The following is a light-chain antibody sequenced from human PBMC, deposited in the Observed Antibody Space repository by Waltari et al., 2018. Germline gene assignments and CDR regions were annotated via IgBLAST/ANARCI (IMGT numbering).Light chain of an antibody. J-gene: IGLJ2*01. CDR1: SSYVGAYTY. CDR3: SSYISSSTLEL. Sequence: QSALTQPASVSGSPGQSITISCTGTSSYVGAYTYVSWYQQHPGKAPKLMIFDVSIRPSGVSNRFSGSKSGNTASLTISGLQAEDEADYYCSSYISSSTLELFGGGTSLTVL. V-gene: IGLV2-14*03. CDR2: DVS.